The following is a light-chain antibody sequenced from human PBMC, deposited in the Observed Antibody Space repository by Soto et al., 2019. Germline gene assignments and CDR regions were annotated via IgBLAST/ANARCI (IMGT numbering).Light chain of an antibody. CDR2: NVY. Sequence: QSVLTQPASVSGSPGQSITIFCTGTSSDIGIYNFVSWYQQHPGKAPKLMIYNVYSRPSGVSSRFSGSKSGNTASLTISWLQAEDEADYYCAAWDDSLNGYVFGTGTKLTVL. V-gene: IGLV2-14*03. CDR3: AAWDDSLNGYV. J-gene: IGLJ1*01. CDR1: SSDIGIYNF.